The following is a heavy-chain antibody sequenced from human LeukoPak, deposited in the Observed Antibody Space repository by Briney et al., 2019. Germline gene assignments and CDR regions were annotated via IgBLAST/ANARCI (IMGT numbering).Heavy chain of an antibody. CDR1: GFTFTNYE. CDR2: ISGSGDTI. D-gene: IGHD3-22*01. CDR3: AREIGGYERVYYYYMDV. Sequence: PGGSLRLSCAVSGFTFTNYEMNWVRQAPGKGLECVSYISGSGDTIYYADSVKGRFTISRDNAKNSLYLQMNSLRAEDTAVYYCAREIGGYERVYYYYMDVWGKGTTVTISS. J-gene: IGHJ6*03. V-gene: IGHV3-48*03.